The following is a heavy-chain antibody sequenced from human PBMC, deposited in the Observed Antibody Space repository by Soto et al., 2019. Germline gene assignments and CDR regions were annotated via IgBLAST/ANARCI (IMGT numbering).Heavy chain of an antibody. D-gene: IGHD3-9*01. CDR2: IGTAGDP. V-gene: IGHV3-13*05. CDR1: GFTFSSYD. Sequence: GGSLRLSCAASGFTFSSYDMHWVSQATGKGLEWVSAIGTAGDPYYPGSVKGRFTISRENAKNSLYPQMNSLRAGDTAVYYCARDPRYYDILTGYRSYYYYGMDVWGQGTTVTVSS. J-gene: IGHJ6*02. CDR3: ARDPRYYDILTGYRSYYYYGMDV.